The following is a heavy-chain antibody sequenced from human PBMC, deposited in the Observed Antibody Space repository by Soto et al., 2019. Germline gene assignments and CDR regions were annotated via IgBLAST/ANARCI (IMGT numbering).Heavy chain of an antibody. CDR3: ARSPITTIVVAYFDY. CDR1: GFTFSTYS. CDR2: ISGSSSII. Sequence: EVQVVESGGGLVQPGGSLRLSCEASGFTFSTYSMNWVRQAPGKGLEWVSYISGSSSIIYYADSAKGRFTISRDNAKNSLYLQMNSLRDEDTAVYYCARSPITTIVVAYFDYWGQGSRVTVSS. V-gene: IGHV3-48*02. J-gene: IGHJ4*02. D-gene: IGHD3-22*01.